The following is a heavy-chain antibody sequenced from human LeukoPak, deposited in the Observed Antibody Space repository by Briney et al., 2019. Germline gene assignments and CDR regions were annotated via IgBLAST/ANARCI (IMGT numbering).Heavy chain of an antibody. CDR3: ARRDAEYQLPPYGMHV. D-gene: IGHD2-2*01. Sequence: PGRSLRLSCAASGFTFSSYAMHWVRQAPGKGLEWVAVISYDGSNKYYADSVKGRFTISRDNSKNTLYLQMNSLRAEDTAVYYCARRDAEYQLPPYGMHVWGKGTTVTVSS. J-gene: IGHJ6*04. V-gene: IGHV3-30*04. CDR2: ISYDGSNK. CDR1: GFTFSSYA.